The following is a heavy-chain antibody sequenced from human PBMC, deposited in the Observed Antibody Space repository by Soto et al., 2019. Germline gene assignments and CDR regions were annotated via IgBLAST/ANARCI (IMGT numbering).Heavy chain of an antibody. CDR1: GYTFTSYD. D-gene: IGHD3-9*01. V-gene: IGHV1-8*01. CDR2: MNPNSGNT. Sequence: ASVKVSCKASGYTFTSYDINWVRQATGQGLEWMGWMNPNSGNTGYAQKFQGRVTMTRNTPISTAYMGLSSLRSEDTAVYYCARWVRYFDWLLAFFDYWGQGTLVTVSS. CDR3: ARWVRYFDWLLAFFDY. J-gene: IGHJ4*02.